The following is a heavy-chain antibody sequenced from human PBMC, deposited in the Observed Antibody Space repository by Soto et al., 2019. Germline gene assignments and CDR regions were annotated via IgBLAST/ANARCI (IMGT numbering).Heavy chain of an antibody. CDR1: GCSISSGGYY. CDR3: ARNVCP. Sequence: QVQLQESGPGLVKPSQTLSLTCTVSGCSISSGGYYWSWIRQHPVQGLEWIGYIYYSVSTYYDPSLKSRRTISAETATKLFSLKLSFVTAAHTAVYCCARNVCPWGQRTLLTVSS. CDR2: IYYSVST. J-gene: IGHJ5*02. V-gene: IGHV4-31*03.